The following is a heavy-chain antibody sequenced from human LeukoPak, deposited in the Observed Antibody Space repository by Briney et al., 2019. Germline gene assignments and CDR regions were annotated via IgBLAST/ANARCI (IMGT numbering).Heavy chain of an antibody. V-gene: IGHV4-34*01. CDR1: GGSISSYY. J-gene: IGHJ6*02. D-gene: IGHD3-10*01. CDR3: ARGGYYGSGSYYPWRYYYYGMDV. CDR2: INHSGST. Sequence: SETLSLTCTVSGGSISSYYWSWIRQPPGKGLEWIGEINHSGSTNYNPSLKSRVTISVDTSKNQFSLKLSSVTAADTAVYYCARGGYYGSGSYYPWRYYYYGMDVWGQGTTVTVSS.